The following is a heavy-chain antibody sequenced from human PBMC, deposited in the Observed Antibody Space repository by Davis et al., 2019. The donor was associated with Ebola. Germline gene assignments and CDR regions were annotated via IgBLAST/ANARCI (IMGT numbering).Heavy chain of an antibody. V-gene: IGHV5-51*01. CDR2: IYPGDSDT. CDR1: GYSFTSYW. Sequence: GESLKISCKGSGYSFTSYWIGWVRQMPGKGLEWMGIIYPGDSDTRYSPSFQGQVTISADKSISTAYLQWSSLKASDTAMYYCARRGEEWDPEVYYFDYWGQGTLVTVSS. J-gene: IGHJ4*02. D-gene: IGHD1-26*01. CDR3: ARRGEEWDPEVYYFDY.